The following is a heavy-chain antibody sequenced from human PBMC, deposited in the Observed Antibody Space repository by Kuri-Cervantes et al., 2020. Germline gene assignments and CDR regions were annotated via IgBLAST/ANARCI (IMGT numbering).Heavy chain of an antibody. CDR3: ARDRYSYGGDAADY. V-gene: IGHV1-69*04. CDR1: GGTFSSYT. Sequence: SVKVSCKASGGTFSSYTISWVRQAPGQGLEWMGRIIPILGIANYAQKFQGRVTITADESTSTAYMELSRLRSDDTAVYYCARDRYSYGGDAADYWGQGTLVTVSS. CDR2: IIPILGIA. D-gene: IGHD5-18*01. J-gene: IGHJ4*02.